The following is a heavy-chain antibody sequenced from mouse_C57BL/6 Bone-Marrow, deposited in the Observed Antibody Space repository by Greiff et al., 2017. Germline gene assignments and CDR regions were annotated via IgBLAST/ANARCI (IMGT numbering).Heavy chain of an antibody. V-gene: IGHV14-3*01. Sequence: VQLQQSVAELVRPGASVKLSCTASGFNFKNTYMHWVKQRPEQGLEWIGRIDPANGNTKYAPKFQGKATITADTSSNTAYLQLSSLTSEDTAIYYCAREDLDYWGQGTTLTVSS. CDR2: IDPANGNT. J-gene: IGHJ2*01. CDR1: GFNFKNTY. CDR3: AREDLDY.